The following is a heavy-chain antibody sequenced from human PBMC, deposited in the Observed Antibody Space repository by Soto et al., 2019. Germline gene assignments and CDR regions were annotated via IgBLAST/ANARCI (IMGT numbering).Heavy chain of an antibody. CDR2: IIPILGIA. CDR3: ARGYGSGSSYYFAY. V-gene: IGHV1-69*02. Sequence: QVQLVQSGAEVKKPGSSVKVSCKASGGTFSSYTISWVRQAPGQGLEWMGRIIPILGIANYAQKFQGRVTITADKSTSTAYMELSSLRSEDTAVYYCARGYGSGSSYYFAYWGQGTLVTVSS. D-gene: IGHD3-10*01. J-gene: IGHJ4*02. CDR1: GGTFSSYT.